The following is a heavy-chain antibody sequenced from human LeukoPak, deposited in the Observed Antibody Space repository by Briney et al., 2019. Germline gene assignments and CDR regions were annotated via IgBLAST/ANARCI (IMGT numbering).Heavy chain of an antibody. CDR2: ISSSSSYI. D-gene: IGHD5-18*01. CDR1: GFTFSSYS. V-gene: IGHV3-21*01. Sequence: GGSLRLSCAASGFTFSSYSMNWVRQAPGKGLEWVSSISSSSSYIYYADSAKGRFTISRDNAKNSLYLQMNSLRAEDTAVYYCARDLYPAMAPPHDYWGQGTLVTVS. J-gene: IGHJ4*02. CDR3: ARDLYPAMAPPHDY.